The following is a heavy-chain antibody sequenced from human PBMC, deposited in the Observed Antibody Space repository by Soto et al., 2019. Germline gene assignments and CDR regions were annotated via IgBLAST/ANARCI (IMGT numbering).Heavy chain of an antibody. J-gene: IGHJ4*02. CDR2: IKSKTDGGTT. D-gene: IGHD5-12*01. CDR3: TTEPDTLGVATINSFDY. Sequence: LILSCASSGITFSNALMSLVRQAPGKGLEWVGRIKSKTDGGTTDYAAPVKGRFTISRDDSKNTLYLQMNSLKTEDTAVYYCTTEPDTLGVATINSFDYWGQGTLVTVCS. V-gene: IGHV3-15*01. CDR1: GITFSNAL.